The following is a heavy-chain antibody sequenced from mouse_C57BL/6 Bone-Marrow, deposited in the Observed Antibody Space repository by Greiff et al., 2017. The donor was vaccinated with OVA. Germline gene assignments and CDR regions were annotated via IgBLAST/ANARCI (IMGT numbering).Heavy chain of an antibody. Sequence: VQLQQSGAELVRPGASVKLSCTASGFNIKDDYMHWMKQRPEQGLEWIGWIDPENGDTEYASKFQGKATITADTSSNTAYLQLSSLTSEDTAVYYCTTGTTVMDYWGQGTSVTVSS. D-gene: IGHD1-1*01. J-gene: IGHJ4*01. CDR3: TTGTTVMDY. CDR2: IDPENGDT. CDR1: GFNIKDDY. V-gene: IGHV14-4*01.